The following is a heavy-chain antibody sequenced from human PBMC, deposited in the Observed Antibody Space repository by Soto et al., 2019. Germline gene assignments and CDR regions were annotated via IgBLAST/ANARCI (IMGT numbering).Heavy chain of an antibody. V-gene: IGHV4-38-2*01. CDR1: GYSISSGAN. CDR3: ARCMRDIVVVPAATFYYGIDV. Sequence: TLCLTCAVSGYSISSGANCGYSRQPPETVVEWFGSIGHSGITYYNPSVKRRVTISVDNSKTKFSLTLTSVNAADTAVYYCARCMRDIVVVPAATFYYGIDVWGQGNTVT. CDR2: IGHSGIT. D-gene: IGHD2-2*01. J-gene: IGHJ6*02.